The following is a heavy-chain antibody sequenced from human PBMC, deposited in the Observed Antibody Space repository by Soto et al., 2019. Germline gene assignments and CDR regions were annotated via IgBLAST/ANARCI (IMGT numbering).Heavy chain of an antibody. D-gene: IGHD3-16*01. V-gene: IGHV3-30*18. CDR3: AKARLRLRAVSLH. CDR2: ISYDGSDI. Sequence: QVLLVESGGGVVQPGRSLTLSCATSGFTFINCGMHWVRQVPGKGLEWVAVISYDGSDIYYGHSVKGRFPVSRDKIQKTLYLQMNSLRPEDPAVSYCAKARLRLRAVSLHWGQGTLVTVSS. J-gene: IGHJ4*02. CDR1: GFTFINCG.